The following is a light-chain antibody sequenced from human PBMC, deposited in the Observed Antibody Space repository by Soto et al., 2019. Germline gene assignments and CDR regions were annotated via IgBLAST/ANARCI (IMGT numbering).Light chain of an antibody. CDR2: QDN. Sequence: SYELTQPPSVSVSPGQTASITCSGDKLGDKYACWYQQKPGQSPVLVIYQDNKRPSRIPERFSGSNSGNTATLTISGTQAMDEADYYCQAWDSSTAVFGGGTKLTVL. J-gene: IGLJ2*01. CDR3: QAWDSSTAV. CDR1: KLGDKY. V-gene: IGLV3-1*01.